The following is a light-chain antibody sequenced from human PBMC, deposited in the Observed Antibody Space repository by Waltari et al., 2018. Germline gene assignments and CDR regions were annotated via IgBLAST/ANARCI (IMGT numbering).Light chain of an antibody. V-gene: IGLV1-40*01. Sequence: QSVLTQPPSVSGAPGQRVTISCTGSTSNIGAHYDVQWYQQVPGTAPKLLIYANKNRPSGVPDRLSGSRSGTSAALAITGLQAEDEADYYCQSYDNSLRGVFGGGTKLTVL. CDR2: ANK. CDR1: TSNIGAHYD. CDR3: QSYDNSLRGV. J-gene: IGLJ3*02.